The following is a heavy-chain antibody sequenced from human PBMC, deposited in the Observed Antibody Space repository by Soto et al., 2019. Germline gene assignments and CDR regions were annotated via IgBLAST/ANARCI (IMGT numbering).Heavy chain of an antibody. CDR2: IYSGGST. V-gene: IGHV3-53*01. CDR1: GFTVSSNY. D-gene: IGHD5-18*01. CDR3: ASLPHSYGSPMYY. J-gene: IGHJ4*02. Sequence: EVQLVESGGGLIQPGGSLRLSCAASGFTVSSNYMSWVRQAPGKGLEWVSVIYSGGSTYYADSVKGRFTISRDNSKNTLSRQMNSLSAEDTDVYYCASLPHSYGSPMYYWGQGTLVTVSS.